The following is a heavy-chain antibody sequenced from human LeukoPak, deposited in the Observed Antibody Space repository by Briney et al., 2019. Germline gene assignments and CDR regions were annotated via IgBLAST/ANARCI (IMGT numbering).Heavy chain of an antibody. CDR2: ISSSSSYI. J-gene: IGHJ5*02. D-gene: IGHD6-13*01. Sequence: GGSLRLSCAASGFTFSSYSMNWVRQAPGKGLEWVSSISSSSSYIYYADSVEGRFTISRDSAKNSLYLQMNSLRAEDTAVYYCARDRQQLILRWFDPWGQGTLVTVSS. CDR1: GFTFSSYS. CDR3: ARDRQQLILRWFDP. V-gene: IGHV3-21*01.